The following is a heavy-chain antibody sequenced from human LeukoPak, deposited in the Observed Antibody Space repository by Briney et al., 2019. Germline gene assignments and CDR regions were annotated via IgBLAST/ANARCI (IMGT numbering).Heavy chain of an antibody. V-gene: IGHV4-59*01. Sequence: PSETLSLTCTVSGGSISSYYWSWIGQPPGKGLEWIGYIYYSGSTNYNPSLKSRVTISVDTSKNQFSLKLSSVTAADTAVYYCARRDLRSDAFDIWGQGTMVTVSS. CDR2: IYYSGST. D-gene: IGHD5-24*01. CDR3: ARRDLRSDAFDI. J-gene: IGHJ3*02. CDR1: GGSISSYY.